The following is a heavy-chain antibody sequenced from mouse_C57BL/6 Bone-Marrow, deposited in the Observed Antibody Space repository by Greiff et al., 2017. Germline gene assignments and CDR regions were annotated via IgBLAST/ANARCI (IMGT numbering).Heavy chain of an antibody. CDR2: ISSGSSTI. D-gene: IGHD1-1*01. J-gene: IGHJ2*01. CDR3: ARPRITTVVSSFDY. CDR1: GFTFSDYG. V-gene: IGHV5-17*01. Sequence: EVKLMESGGGLVKPGGSLKLSCAASGFTFSDYGMHWVRQAPEKGLEWVAYISSGSSTIYYADTVKGRFTISRDNAKNTLFLQMTSLRSEDTAMXYCARPRITTVVSSFDYWGQGTTLTVSS.